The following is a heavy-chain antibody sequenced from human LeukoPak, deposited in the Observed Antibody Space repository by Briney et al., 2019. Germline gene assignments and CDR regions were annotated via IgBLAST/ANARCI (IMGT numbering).Heavy chain of an antibody. CDR3: ARGRDYVWGSYRTTYHVPMDV. J-gene: IGHJ6*02. CDR2: IRYDGSNK. V-gene: IGHV3-30*02. D-gene: IGHD3-16*02. CDR1: GFTFSSYG. Sequence: GGSLRLSCAASGFTFSSYGMHWVRQAPGKGLEWVAFIRYDGSNKYYADSVKGRFTISRDNSKNTLYLQMNSLRAEDTAVYYCARGRDYVWGSYRTTYHVPMDVWGQGTTVTVSS.